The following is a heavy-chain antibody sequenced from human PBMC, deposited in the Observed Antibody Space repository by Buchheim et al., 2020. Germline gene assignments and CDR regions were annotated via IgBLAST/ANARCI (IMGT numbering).Heavy chain of an antibody. D-gene: IGHD2-2*01. CDR1: GYTFTGYY. Sequence: QVQLVQSGAEVKKPGASVKVSCKASGYTFTGYYMHWVRQAPGQGLEWMGWINPNSGGTNYAQKFQGWVTMTRDTSISTAYMELRRLRTDGTAVYYCASGTGYCSSTSCPNNWFDPWGQGTL. V-gene: IGHV1-2*04. CDR2: INPNSGGT. CDR3: ASGTGYCSSTSCPNNWFDP. J-gene: IGHJ5*02.